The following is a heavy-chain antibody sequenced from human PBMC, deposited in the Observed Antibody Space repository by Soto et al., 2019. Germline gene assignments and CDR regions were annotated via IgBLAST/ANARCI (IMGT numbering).Heavy chain of an antibody. V-gene: IGHV3-21*01. J-gene: IGHJ3*02. CDR3: ARVSYYYDSSGPVAFDI. D-gene: IGHD3-22*01. CDR2: ISSSSSYI. CDR1: GFTFSSYS. Sequence: PGGSLRLSCAASGFTFSSYSMNWVRQAPGKGLEWVSSISSSSSYIYYADSVKGRFTISRDNAKNSLYLQMNSLRAEDTAVYYCARVSYYYDSSGPVAFDIWGQGTMVTVSS.